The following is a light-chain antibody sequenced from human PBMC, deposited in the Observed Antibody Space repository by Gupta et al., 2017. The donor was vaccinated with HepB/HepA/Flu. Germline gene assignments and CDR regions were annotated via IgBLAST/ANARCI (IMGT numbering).Light chain of an antibody. CDR2: EVS. J-gene: IGLJ2*01. CDR1: SSDVGSYNL. V-gene: IGLV2-23*02. CDR3: SSDASSSTLV. Sequence: SALPQPASVSGSPGPSITISCTGTSSDVGSYNLVCWYQQHPGKAHNLMIYEVSKRPSVVPSRFAASKSGNTASLTISVRAEEDAAYYYCSSDASSSTLVFGGGTKLTVL.